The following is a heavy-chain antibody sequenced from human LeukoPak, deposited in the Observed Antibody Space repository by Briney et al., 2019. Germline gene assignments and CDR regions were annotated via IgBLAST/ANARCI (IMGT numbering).Heavy chain of an antibody. D-gene: IGHD3-22*01. CDR2: INSDGSST. CDR1: GFTFSSYG. J-gene: IGHJ4*02. Sequence: PGGSLRLSCAASGFTFSSYGMHWVRQAPGKGLVWVSRINSDGSSTNYADSVKGRFTISRDNAKNTLYLQMNSLRAEDTAVYYCARANYYDSSGYYLYYFDYWGQGTLVTVSS. CDR3: ARANYYDSSGYYLYYFDY. V-gene: IGHV3-74*01.